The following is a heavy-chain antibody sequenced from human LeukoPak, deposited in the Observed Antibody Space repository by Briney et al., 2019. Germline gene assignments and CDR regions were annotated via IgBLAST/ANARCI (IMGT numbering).Heavy chain of an antibody. J-gene: IGHJ3*02. Sequence: GGSLRLSCAASGFTFSNYAISWVRQAPGKGLEWVSAISGSGGSTFHADSVQGRLIISRDNSKNMLYLQLNSLRVEDTAVYYCARDKIVVVVSTTLPEIWGQGTMVTVSS. CDR2: ISGSGGST. CDR3: ARDKIVVVVSTTLPEI. V-gene: IGHV3-23*01. D-gene: IGHD2-15*01. CDR1: GFTFSNYA.